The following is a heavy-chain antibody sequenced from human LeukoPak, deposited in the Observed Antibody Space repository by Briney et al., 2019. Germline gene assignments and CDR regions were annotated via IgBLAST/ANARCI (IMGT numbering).Heavy chain of an antibody. V-gene: IGHV4-59*01. Sequence: SETLSLTCTVSGDSITSFYWSWIRQPPEKGLEWIGSVYYSGITNYNPSLKSRVTMSVDTSKKQFSLDLNSVTTADTAVYYCASTGSGSTDFWGQGTLVTVSS. CDR2: VYYSGIT. CDR1: GDSITSFY. J-gene: IGHJ4*02. CDR3: ASTGSGSTDF. D-gene: IGHD1-26*01.